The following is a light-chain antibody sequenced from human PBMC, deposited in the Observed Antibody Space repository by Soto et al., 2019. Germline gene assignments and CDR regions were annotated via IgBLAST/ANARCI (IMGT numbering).Light chain of an antibody. J-gene: IGLJ1*01. V-gene: IGLV2-11*01. CDR3: CSYAGSYTHYV. CDR1: SSDVGGYNY. CDR2: DVS. Sequence: QSALTQPRSVSGSPGQSITISCTGTSSDVGGYNYVSWYRQHPGKAPKLMIYDVSKRPSGVPDRFSVSKSGNTASLTISGFQADDEADYYCCSYAGSYTHYVFGTGTKLTVL.